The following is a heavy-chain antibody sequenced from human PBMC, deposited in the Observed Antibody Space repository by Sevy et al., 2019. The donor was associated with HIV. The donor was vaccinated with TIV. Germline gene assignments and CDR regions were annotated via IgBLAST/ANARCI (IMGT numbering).Heavy chain of an antibody. J-gene: IGHJ6*02. D-gene: IGHD1-26*01. V-gene: IGHV4-38-2*02. CDR2: LYHTGRT. Sequence: WETLSLTCNVSGYSMSTIYYWGWIRQPPGKGLEWIGSLYHTGRTSISPSLKSRATISIDTSKNQFSLKLTSVTAADTAVYFCARSWSWHVDHFYGMNVWGQGNTVTVSS. CDR3: ARSWSWHVDHFYGMNV. CDR1: GYSMSTIYY.